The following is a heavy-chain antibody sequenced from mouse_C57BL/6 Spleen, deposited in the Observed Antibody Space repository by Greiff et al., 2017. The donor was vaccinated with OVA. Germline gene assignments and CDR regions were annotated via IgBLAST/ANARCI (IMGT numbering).Heavy chain of an antibody. CDR3: ARAYYDYGGYFDV. CDR1: GYTFTDYY. V-gene: IGHV1-26*01. J-gene: IGHJ1*03. Sequence: EVKLQQSGPELVKPGASVKISCKASGYTFTDYYMNWVKQSHGKSLEWIGDINPNNGGTSYNQKFKGKATLTVDKSSSTAYMELRSLTSEDSAVYYCARAYYDYGGYFDVWGTGTTVTVSS. CDR2: INPNNGGT. D-gene: IGHD2-4*01.